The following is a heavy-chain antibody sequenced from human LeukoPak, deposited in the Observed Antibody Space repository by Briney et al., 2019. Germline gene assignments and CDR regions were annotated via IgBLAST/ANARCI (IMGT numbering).Heavy chain of an antibody. V-gene: IGHV3-11*01. CDR3: ARAAGWFDP. J-gene: IGHJ5*02. CDR2: TSSSSNNI. CDR1: GFTFSDYY. Sequence: GGSLRLSCAASGFTFSDYYMTWTRQAPGKGLEWVSYTSSSSNNIHYANSVRGRFTISRDNAKNSVYLQMNSLRAEDTAIYYCARAAGWFDPWGQGTLVTVSS.